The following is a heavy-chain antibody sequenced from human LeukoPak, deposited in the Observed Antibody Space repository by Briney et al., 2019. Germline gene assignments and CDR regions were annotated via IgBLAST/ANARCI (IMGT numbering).Heavy chain of an antibody. D-gene: IGHD3-22*01. J-gene: IGHJ4*02. CDR3: ARGTYYYDSSGYYVY. CDR1: VYTFTSYY. Sequence: ASVKVSCKASVYTFTSYYMHWVRQAPGQGLAWMGIINPSGGSTSYAQKFQGRVTMTRDTSTSTVYMELSSLRSEDTAVYYCARGTYYYDSSGYYVYWGQGTLVTVSS. CDR2: INPSGGST. V-gene: IGHV1-46*01.